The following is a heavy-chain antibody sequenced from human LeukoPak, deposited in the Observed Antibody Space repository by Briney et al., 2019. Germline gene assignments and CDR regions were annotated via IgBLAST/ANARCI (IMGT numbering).Heavy chain of an antibody. Sequence: GGSLRLSCAASGFTFSNYWMYWVRQAPGKGLEWVANIKQDGSEKYYADSVKGRFTISRDNAKNSLYLQMNSLRAEDTAVYYCATGGDHPYWGPGTLVTVSS. CDR3: ATGGDHPY. CDR2: IKQDGSEK. J-gene: IGHJ1*01. V-gene: IGHV3-7*03. CDR1: GFTFSNYW. D-gene: IGHD2-21*02.